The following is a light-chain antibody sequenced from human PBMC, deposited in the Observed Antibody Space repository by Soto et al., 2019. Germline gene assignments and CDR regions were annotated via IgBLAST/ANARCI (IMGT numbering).Light chain of an antibody. CDR1: SSDVGGYNY. CDR3: SSYNSSSTLYV. Sequence: QSVLTQPASVSGSPGQSITISCTGTSSDVGGYNYVSWYQQHPGKAPKLMIYEVSNRPSGVSNRFSGSKSGNTASLTISGLQAEDEDDYYCSSYNSSSTLYVFGTGTKVTVL. V-gene: IGLV2-14*01. CDR2: EVS. J-gene: IGLJ1*01.